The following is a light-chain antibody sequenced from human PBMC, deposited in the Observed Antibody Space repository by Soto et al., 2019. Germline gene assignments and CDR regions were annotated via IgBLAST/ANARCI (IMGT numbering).Light chain of an antibody. V-gene: IGKV1-33*01. CDR2: DAS. CDR1: QGISNY. CDR3: QQYDSPPLT. J-gene: IGKJ4*01. Sequence: DIQMTQSPSSLSASVGARVTITCQASQGISNYLNWYQQKPGKAPKLLIYDASKLETGVSSRFSGSGSGADFTFTVCSLQPEDIATYYCQQYDSPPLTFGAGTRVEIK.